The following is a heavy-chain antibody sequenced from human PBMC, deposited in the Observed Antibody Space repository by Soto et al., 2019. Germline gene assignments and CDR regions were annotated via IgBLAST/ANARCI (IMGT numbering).Heavy chain of an antibody. D-gene: IGHD6-13*01. Sequence: QVQLQESGPGLVKPSQTLSLTCTVSGGSISSGGYYWSWIRQHPGKGLEWIGYIYYSGSTYYNPSLKSRVTRSVDTSKNQFSLKLSSVTAADTAVYYCARGSSSSWHFDYWGQGTLVTVSS. CDR1: GGSISSGGYY. CDR3: ARGSSSSWHFDY. J-gene: IGHJ4*02. CDR2: IYYSGST. V-gene: IGHV4-31*03.